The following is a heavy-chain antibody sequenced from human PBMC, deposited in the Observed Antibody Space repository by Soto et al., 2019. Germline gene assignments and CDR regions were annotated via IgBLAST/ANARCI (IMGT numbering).Heavy chain of an antibody. Sequence: ASVKVSCTASGYTFTSYDINWVRQATGQGLEWMGWMNPNSGNTGYAQKFQGRVTMTRNTSISTAYMELSSLRSEDTAVYYCAREPYDSSGYYRSYYFDYWGQGTLVTVSS. CDR2: MNPNSGNT. J-gene: IGHJ4*02. V-gene: IGHV1-8*01. D-gene: IGHD3-22*01. CDR1: GYTFTSYD. CDR3: AREPYDSSGYYRSYYFDY.